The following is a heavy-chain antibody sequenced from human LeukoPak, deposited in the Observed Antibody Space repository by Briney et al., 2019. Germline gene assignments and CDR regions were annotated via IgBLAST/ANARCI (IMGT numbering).Heavy chain of an antibody. Sequence: GGSLRLSCAASGFTFSSYAMSWDRQAPGKGLEWVSAISGSGGSTYYADSVKGRFTISRDNSKNTLYLQMNSLRAEDTAVYYCASLSGGSSNYYDSSGYWDYWGQGTLVTVSS. CDR3: ASLSGGSSNYYDSSGYWDY. D-gene: IGHD3-22*01. J-gene: IGHJ4*02. V-gene: IGHV3-23*01. CDR1: GFTFSSYA. CDR2: ISGSGGST.